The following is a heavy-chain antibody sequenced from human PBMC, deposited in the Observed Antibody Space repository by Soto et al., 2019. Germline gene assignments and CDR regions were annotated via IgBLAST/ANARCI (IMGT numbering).Heavy chain of an antibody. CDR3: ARGLTIAAAGIYYYYGMDV. Sequence: QVQLQQWGAGLLKPSETLSLTCAVYGGSFSGYYWSWIRQPPGKGLEWIGEINHSGSTNYNPSLKSRVTISVDTSKNQFSLKLSSVTAADTAVYYCARGLTIAAAGIYYYYGMDVWGQGTTVTVSS. CDR1: GGSFSGYY. J-gene: IGHJ6*02. CDR2: INHSGST. V-gene: IGHV4-34*01. D-gene: IGHD6-13*01.